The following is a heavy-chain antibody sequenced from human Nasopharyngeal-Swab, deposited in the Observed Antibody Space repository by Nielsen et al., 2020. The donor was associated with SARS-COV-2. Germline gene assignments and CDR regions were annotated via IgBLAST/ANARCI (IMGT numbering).Heavy chain of an antibody. CDR2: IGTAGDT. J-gene: IGHJ5*02. CDR1: GFTFSSYD. D-gene: IGHD3-10*01. CDR3: ARGGIGSEHWFDP. Sequence: GGSLRLSCAASGFTFSSYDMHWVRQATGKGLEWVSAIGTAGDTYYPGSVKGRFTISRENAKNSLYLQMNGLRAEDTAVYYCARGGIGSEHWFDPWGQGTLVTVSS. V-gene: IGHV3-13*01.